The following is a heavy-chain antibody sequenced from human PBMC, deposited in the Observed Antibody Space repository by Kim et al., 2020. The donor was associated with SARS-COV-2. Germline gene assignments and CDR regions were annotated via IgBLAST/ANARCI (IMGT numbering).Heavy chain of an antibody. J-gene: IGHJ1*01. CDR1: GFTFGNHG. CDR3: AKFDAAAVTWYDGDC. Sequence: GGSLRLSCATSGFTFGNHGMSWVRQAPGKGLEWVSGIDPNGNDVGYAEPVKGRFTISRDNSKNLVFLQMHSLRVDDTALYYCAKFDAAAVTWYDGDCWG. CDR2: IDPNGNDV. D-gene: IGHD1-1*01. V-gene: IGHV3-20*04.